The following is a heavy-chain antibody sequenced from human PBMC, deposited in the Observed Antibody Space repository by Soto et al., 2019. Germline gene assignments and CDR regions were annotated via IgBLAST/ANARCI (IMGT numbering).Heavy chain of an antibody. V-gene: IGHV4-30-4*01. CDR3: AVTITMVRGGQAHYYCCGMDV. D-gene: IGHD3-10*01. Sequence: QVQLQESGPGLVKPSQTLSLTCTVSGGSISSGDYYWSWIRQPPGKGLEWIGYIYYSGSTYYNPSHNRRVIRSVDTSKNQYALKLSSVTAADTAAYYCAVTITMVRGGQAHYYCCGMDVWGQATTVTVSS. CDR1: GGSISSGDYY. J-gene: IGHJ6*02. CDR2: IYYSGST.